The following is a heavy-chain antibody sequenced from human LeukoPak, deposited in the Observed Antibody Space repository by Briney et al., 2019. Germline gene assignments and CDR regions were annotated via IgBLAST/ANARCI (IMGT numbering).Heavy chain of an antibody. CDR3: AREYCSGGSCYRPLGY. J-gene: IGHJ4*02. CDR2: IKQDGSEK. Sequence: GGSLRLSCTASGFTLSSYCMIWVRQAPGKGLEWVANIKQDGSEKYYVDSVKGRFTISRDNTKNSLYLQMSTLRSEDTAVYYCAREYCSGGSCYRPLGYWGQGTLVAVSS. V-gene: IGHV3-7*03. D-gene: IGHD2-15*01. CDR1: GFTLSSYC.